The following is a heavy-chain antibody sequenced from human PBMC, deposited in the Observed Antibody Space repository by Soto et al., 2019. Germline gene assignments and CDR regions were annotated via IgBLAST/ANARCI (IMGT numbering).Heavy chain of an antibody. CDR2: INSDGSST. CDR1: GFTFSSYW. CDR3: ARGRSSSWYALGGY. Sequence: GGSLRLPCAASGFTFSSYWMHWVRQAPGKGLVWVSRINSDGSSTSYADSVKGRFTISRDNAKNTLYLQMNSLRAEDTAVYYCARGRSSSWYALGGYWGQGTLVTVSS. V-gene: IGHV3-74*01. D-gene: IGHD6-13*01. J-gene: IGHJ4*02.